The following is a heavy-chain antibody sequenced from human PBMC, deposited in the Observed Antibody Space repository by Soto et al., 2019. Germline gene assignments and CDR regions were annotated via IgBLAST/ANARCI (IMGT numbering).Heavy chain of an antibody. CDR2: IYHSGST. CDR1: GGSIDGRYG. CDR3: ARDQNGSGNYYTRYFDY. J-gene: IGHJ4*02. D-gene: IGHD3-10*01. Sequence: SETLSLTCAVSGGSIDGRYGWSWVRQSPGKGLEWIGEIYHSGSTNYNPSLKSRVTISVDKSKNQFSLNLSSVTAADTAVYYCARDQNGSGNYYTRYFDYWGQGTLVTVSS. V-gene: IGHV4-4*02.